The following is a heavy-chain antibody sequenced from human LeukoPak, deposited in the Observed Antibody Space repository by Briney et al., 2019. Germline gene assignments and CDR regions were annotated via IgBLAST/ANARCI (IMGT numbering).Heavy chain of an antibody. CDR2: ISWNSGSI. CDR1: GFTFDDYA. J-gene: IGHJ4*02. CDR3: AKDRWTTVTTYFDY. D-gene: IGHD4-17*01. V-gene: IGHV3-9*01. Sequence: GRSLRLSCAASGFTFDDYAMHWVRQAPGKGLEWVSGISWNSGSIGYADSVKGRFTISRDNAKNSLYLQMNSLRAEDTALYYCAKDRWTTVTTYFDYWGQGTLVTVSS.